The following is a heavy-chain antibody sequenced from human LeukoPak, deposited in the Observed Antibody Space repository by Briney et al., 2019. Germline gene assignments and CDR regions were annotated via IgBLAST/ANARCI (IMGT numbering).Heavy chain of an antibody. V-gene: IGHV4-34*01. Sequence: SETLSLTCTVYGGSFSGYYWSWVRQPPGKGLEWIGEINHSGSTNYNPSLKSRVTISVDTSKNQFSLKLSSVTAADTAVYYCARGTGGITIFGVVIQSENWFDPWGQGTLVTVSS. J-gene: IGHJ5*02. CDR3: ARGTGGITIFGVVIQSENWFDP. D-gene: IGHD3-3*01. CDR1: GGSFSGYY. CDR2: INHSGST.